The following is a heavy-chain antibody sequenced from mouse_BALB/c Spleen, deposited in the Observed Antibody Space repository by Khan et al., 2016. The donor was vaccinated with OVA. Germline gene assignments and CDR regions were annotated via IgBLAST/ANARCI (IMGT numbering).Heavy chain of an antibody. CDR1: GYTFTSYT. Sequence: VQLQESGAELARPGASVKMSCKASGYTFTSYTIHWIKKRPGQGLEWIGYINPSNGYTNYNQKFKDKATLTTDKSSTTAYLQLSSLTSDDSAVDNGGRDGAYHRNDGWFAYWGQGTLVTVSA. V-gene: IGHV1-4*01. D-gene: IGHD2-14*01. CDR2: INPSNGYT. J-gene: IGHJ3*01. CDR3: GRDGAYHRNDGWFAY.